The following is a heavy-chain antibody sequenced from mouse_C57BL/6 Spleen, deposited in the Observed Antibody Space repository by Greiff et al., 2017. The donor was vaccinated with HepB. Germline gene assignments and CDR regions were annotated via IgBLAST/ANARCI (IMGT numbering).Heavy chain of an antibody. CDR2: ISSGSSTI. V-gene: IGHV5-17*01. CDR3: AMKVVATGNYWYFDV. J-gene: IGHJ1*03. CDR1: GFTFSDYG. Sequence: EVQLQESGGGLVKPGGSLKLSCAASGFTFSDYGMHWVRQAPEKGLEWVAYISSGSSTIYYADTVKGRFTISRDNAKNTLFLQMTSLRSEDTAMYYCAMKVVATGNYWYFDVWGTGTTVTVSS. D-gene: IGHD1-1*01.